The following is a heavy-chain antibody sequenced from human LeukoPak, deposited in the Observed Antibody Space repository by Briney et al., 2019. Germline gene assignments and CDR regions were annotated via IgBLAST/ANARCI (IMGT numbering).Heavy chain of an antibody. CDR3: AKDQCTRASCDGYPGH. Sequence: GGSLRLSCAASGFTFSSYGMHWVRQAPGKGLEWVAFIHFDGSPKYSGDSVKGRFTVPRDNSKNTLYLQMNSLRPEDTAVYYCAKDQCTRASCDGYPGHWGQGTLVTVSS. D-gene: IGHD2-2*03. J-gene: IGHJ4*02. CDR1: GFTFSSYG. CDR2: IHFDGSPK. V-gene: IGHV3-30*02.